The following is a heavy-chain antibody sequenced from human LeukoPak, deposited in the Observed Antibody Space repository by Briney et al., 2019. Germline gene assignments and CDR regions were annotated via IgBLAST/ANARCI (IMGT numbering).Heavy chain of an antibody. D-gene: IGHD2-15*01. CDR1: GFTFSSYA. J-gene: IGHJ4*02. V-gene: IGHV3-23*01. CDR3: AKVNVVVVAASHYFDY. CDR2: ISGSGGST. Sequence: GGSLRLSCAASGFTFSSYAMSWVRQAPGKGLEWVSAISGSGGSTYYADSVKGRSTISRDNSKNTLYLQMNSLRAEDTAVYYCAKVNVVVVAASHYFDYWGQGTLVTVSS.